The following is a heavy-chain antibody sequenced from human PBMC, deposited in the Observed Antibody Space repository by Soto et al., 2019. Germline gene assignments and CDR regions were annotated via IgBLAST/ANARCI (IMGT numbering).Heavy chain of an antibody. Sequence: QVQLQESGPGLVKPSETLSLTCTVSGGSVSSGSYYWSWIRQPPGKGLEWIGYIYYSGSTNYNPSLKSRVTISVDTSKNQFSLKLSSVTAADTAVYYCAIDHHGDALYGMDVWGQGTTVTVSS. V-gene: IGHV4-61*01. CDR2: IYYSGST. CDR1: GGSVSSGSYY. D-gene: IGHD4-17*01. CDR3: AIDHHGDALYGMDV. J-gene: IGHJ6*02.